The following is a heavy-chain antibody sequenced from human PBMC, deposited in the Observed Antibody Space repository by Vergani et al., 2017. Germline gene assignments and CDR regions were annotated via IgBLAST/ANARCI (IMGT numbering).Heavy chain of an antibody. Sequence: QVHLQESGPGLVKPPGTLSLTCVVSGGSIRSHKWWSWVRQSPGKGLVWIGETHESETSNYNPSLNSRVTISVDKSTNQCSLKLNSVTAADSGLDYCAREGEGAFNLGHWGQGTLVTVSS. CDR3: AREGEGAFNLGH. CDR1: GGSIRSHKW. V-gene: IGHV4-4*03. D-gene: IGHD2-21*01. J-gene: IGHJ4*02. CDR2: THESETS.